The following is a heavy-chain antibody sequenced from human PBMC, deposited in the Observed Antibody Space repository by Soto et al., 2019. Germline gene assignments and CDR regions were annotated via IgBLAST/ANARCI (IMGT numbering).Heavy chain of an antibody. V-gene: IGHV3-9*01. CDR3: AKDMGAAVYYYYGMDV. J-gene: IGHJ6*02. D-gene: IGHD6-13*01. Sequence: GGSLRLSCAASGFTFDDYAMHWVRQAPGKGLEWVSGISWNSGSIGYADSVKGRFTISRDNAKNSLYLQMNSLRAEDTALYYCAKDMGAAVYYYYGMDVWGQGTTVTVS. CDR1: GFTFDDYA. CDR2: ISWNSGSI.